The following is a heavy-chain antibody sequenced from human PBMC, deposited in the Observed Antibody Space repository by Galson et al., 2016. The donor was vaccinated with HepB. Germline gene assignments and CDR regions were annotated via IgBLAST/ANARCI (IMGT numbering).Heavy chain of an antibody. CDR2: INHSGST. Sequence: ETLSLTCAVYGGSFSGYYWSWIRQPPGKGLEWIGEINHSGSTNYNPSLKSRVTISVDTSKNQFSLKLSSVTAADTAVYYCARGDNPDYGDYASAYYYMDVWGKWTTVTVSS. J-gene: IGHJ6*03. CDR3: ARGDNPDYGDYASAYYYMDV. CDR1: GGSFSGYY. V-gene: IGHV4-34*01. D-gene: IGHD4-17*01.